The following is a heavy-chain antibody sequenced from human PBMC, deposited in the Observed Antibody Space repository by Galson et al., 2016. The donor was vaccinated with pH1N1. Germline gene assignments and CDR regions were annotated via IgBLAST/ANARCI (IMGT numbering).Heavy chain of an antibody. Sequence: SVKVSCKASGYTFTSYVMHWVRQAPGQRLEWMGWINAGNGNTKYSQKFQGRVTITRDTSASTAYMELSSLRSEDTAVYYCERDLFPKTRDYDSSGYPYGMDVWGQGTTVTVSS. CDR1: GYTFTSYV. CDR3: ERDLFPKTRDYDSSGYPYGMDV. D-gene: IGHD3-22*01. J-gene: IGHJ6*02. V-gene: IGHV1-3*01. CDR2: INAGNGNT.